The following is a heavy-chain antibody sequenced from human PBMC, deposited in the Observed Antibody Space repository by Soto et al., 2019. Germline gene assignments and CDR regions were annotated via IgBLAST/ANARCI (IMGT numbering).Heavy chain of an antibody. CDR1: GYKFTGYW. J-gene: IGHJ4*02. V-gene: IGHV5-51*01. CDR3: ARQACLGANCYSNLFFDN. CDR2: IYPGDSDT. Sequence: GESLKISFKASGYKFTGYWIGWVRQMPGKGLEWMGIIYPGDSDTRYSPSFDGHVTISADKSTNTAYLQWSGLKASDTAIYYCARQACLGANCYSNLFFDNWGQGTLVTVSS. D-gene: IGHD2-15*01.